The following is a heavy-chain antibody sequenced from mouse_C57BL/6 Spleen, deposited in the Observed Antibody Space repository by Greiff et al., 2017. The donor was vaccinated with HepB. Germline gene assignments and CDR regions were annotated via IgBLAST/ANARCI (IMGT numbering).Heavy chain of an antibody. J-gene: IGHJ2*01. CDR3: AREVIYYYGSSLVYFDY. V-gene: IGHV1-55*01. CDR1: GYTFTSYW. CDR2: IYPGSGST. Sequence: QVQLQQPGAELVKPGASVKMSCKASGYTFTSYWITWVKQRPGQGLEWIGDIYPGSGSTNYNEKFKSKATLTVDTSSSTAYMQISSLTSEDSAVYYCAREVIYYYGSSLVYFDYWGQGTTLTVSS. D-gene: IGHD1-1*01.